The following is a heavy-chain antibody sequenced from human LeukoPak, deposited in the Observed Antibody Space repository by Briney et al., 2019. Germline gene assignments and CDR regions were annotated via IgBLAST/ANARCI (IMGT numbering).Heavy chain of an antibody. V-gene: IGHV1-8*03. J-gene: IGHJ6*03. CDR2: MNPNSGNT. Sequence: ASVKVSCKASGYTFTSYDINWVRQATGQGLEWMGWMNPNSGNTGYAQKFQGRVTITRNTSISTAYMELSSLRSEDTAVYYCARGNLTDYYYYYMDVWGKGTTVTVSS. CDR1: GYTFTSYD. CDR3: ARGNLTDYYYYYMDV. D-gene: IGHD1-14*01.